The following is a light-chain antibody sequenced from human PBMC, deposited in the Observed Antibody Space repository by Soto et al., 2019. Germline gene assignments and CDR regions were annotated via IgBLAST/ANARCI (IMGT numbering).Light chain of an antibody. V-gene: IGKV3-15*01. CDR3: QQYNTWPLT. CDR2: FTS. Sequence: EIVMTQSPATLSVSPGERATLSCRASQSLSNNLAWYQQKPGQAPRLLIYFTSTRATGTPARFSGSGSGTEFTLTISSLQSEDFAVYYCQQYNTWPLTFGGGTKVETK. CDR1: QSLSNN. J-gene: IGKJ4*01.